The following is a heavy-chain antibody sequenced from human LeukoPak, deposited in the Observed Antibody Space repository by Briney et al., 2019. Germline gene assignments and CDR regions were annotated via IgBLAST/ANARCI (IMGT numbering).Heavy chain of an antibody. J-gene: IGHJ4*02. Sequence: GASVKVSCKTSGYTFIDYFIHWVRQAPGQGLEWMGRLNPNNGDTYYAQDFQGSVTMTRDTSISTAYMELSRLTSDDTAVYYCARDLSSTSNWEFDYWGQGTLVTVSS. CDR3: ARDLSSTSNWEFDY. V-gene: IGHV1-2*06. CDR1: GYTFIDYF. CDR2: LNPNNGDT. D-gene: IGHD7-27*01.